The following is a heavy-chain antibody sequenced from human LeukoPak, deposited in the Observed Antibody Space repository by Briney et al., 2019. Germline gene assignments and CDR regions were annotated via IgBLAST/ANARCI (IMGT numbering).Heavy chain of an antibody. CDR1: GGTFSSYA. Sequence: SVKVSCKASGGTFSSYAISWVRQAPGQGLEWMGRIIPILGIADYAQKFQGRVTITADKSTSTAYMELSSLRSEDTAVYYCARDDEWLRFGARSWFDPWGQGTLVTVSS. V-gene: IGHV1-69*04. J-gene: IGHJ5*02. D-gene: IGHD5-12*01. CDR2: IIPILGIA. CDR3: ARDDEWLRFGARSWFDP.